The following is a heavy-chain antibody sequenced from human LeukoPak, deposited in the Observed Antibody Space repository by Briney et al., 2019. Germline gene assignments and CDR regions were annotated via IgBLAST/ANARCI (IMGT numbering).Heavy chain of an antibody. CDR1: GFTFSSYS. Sequence: PGGSLRLSCAASGFTFSSYSMNWVRQAPGKGLEWVSYISSSSSTIYYADSVKGRFTISRDNAKNSLYLQMNSLRAEDTAVYNCARARSPPLLTITFGGIIVPGAAFDYWGQGTLVTVSS. CDR3: ARARSPPLLTITFGGIIVPGAAFDY. CDR2: ISSSSSTI. J-gene: IGHJ4*02. V-gene: IGHV3-48*04. D-gene: IGHD3-16*02.